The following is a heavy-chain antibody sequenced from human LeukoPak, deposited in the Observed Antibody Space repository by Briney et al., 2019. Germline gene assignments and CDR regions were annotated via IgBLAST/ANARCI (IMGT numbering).Heavy chain of an antibody. V-gene: IGHV4-59*01. CDR3: AREYCSGGSCYWYAFDI. CDR2: VYNSGST. CDR1: GGSISSYY. J-gene: IGHJ3*02. Sequence: PSETLSLTCTVFGGSISSYYWSWIRQPPGKGLEWIGYVYNSGSTSPNPSLKSRLTMSVDTSKNRFSLKLSSVTAADTAMYYCAREYCSGGSCYWYAFDIWGQGTMVTVSS. D-gene: IGHD2-15*01.